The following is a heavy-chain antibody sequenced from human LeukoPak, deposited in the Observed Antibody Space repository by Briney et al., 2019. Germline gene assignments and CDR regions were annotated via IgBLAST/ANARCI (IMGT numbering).Heavy chain of an antibody. CDR3: ARMGYCDSSGSYTFDI. CDR1: GGSFSDYY. D-gene: IGHD3-22*01. J-gene: IGHJ3*02. CDR2: ITHSGST. Sequence: PSETLSLTCAVYGGSFSDYYWTWIRQFSGKGLEWIGEITHSGSTNYNPSLKSRVTISVDKSKNQFSLKLSSVTAADTAVYYCARMGYCDSSGSYTFDIWGQGTLVTVSS. V-gene: IGHV4-34*01.